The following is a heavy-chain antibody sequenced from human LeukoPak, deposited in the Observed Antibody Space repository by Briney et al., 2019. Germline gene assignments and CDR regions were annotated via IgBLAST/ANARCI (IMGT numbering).Heavy chain of an antibody. CDR2: IKQDGSEK. J-gene: IGHJ4*02. CDR3: ARDRTTLDYGGNPDY. Sequence: GGSLRLSCAASGFTFSSYWMSWVRQAPGKGLEWVANIKQDGSEKYYVDSVKGRFTISRDNAKNSLYLQMNSLRAEDTAVYYCARDRTTLDYGGNPDYWGQGTLVTVSS. D-gene: IGHD4-23*01. V-gene: IGHV3-7*01. CDR1: GFTFSSYW.